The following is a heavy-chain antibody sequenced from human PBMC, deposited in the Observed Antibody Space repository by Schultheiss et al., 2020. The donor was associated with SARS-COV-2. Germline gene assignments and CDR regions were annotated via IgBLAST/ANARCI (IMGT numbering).Heavy chain of an antibody. V-gene: IGHV4-39*01. D-gene: IGHD3-3*01. CDR1: GGSISSSSYY. Sequence: SETLSLTCTVSGGSISSSSYYWSWNRQPPGKGLEWIGEINHSGSTNYNPSLKSRVTISVDTSKNQFSLKLSSVTAADTAVYYCARGGSASPFWSGRYYYYYYMDVWGKGTTVTVSS. J-gene: IGHJ6*03. CDR3: ARGGSASPFWSGRYYYYYYMDV. CDR2: INHSGST.